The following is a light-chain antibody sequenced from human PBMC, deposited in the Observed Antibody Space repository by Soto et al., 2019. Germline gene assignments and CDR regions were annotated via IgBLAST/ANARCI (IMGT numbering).Light chain of an antibody. CDR3: QSYDSSLSGS. CDR1: SSNIGAGYD. Sequence: QSVLTQPPSVSGAPGQRVTISCTGSSSNIGAGYDVHWYQQLPGTAPKLLIYGNSNRPSGVPDRFSGSKSGTSASLAITGLQAEDEAYYYCQSYDSSLSGSFGGGTKLTVL. CDR2: GNS. J-gene: IGLJ3*02. V-gene: IGLV1-40*01.